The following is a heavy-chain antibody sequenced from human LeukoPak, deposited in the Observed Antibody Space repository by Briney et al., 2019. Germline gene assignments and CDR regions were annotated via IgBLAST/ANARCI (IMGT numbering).Heavy chain of an antibody. V-gene: IGHV3-21*01. CDR3: ARGLGSGSPFDY. CDR2: ISSSSYI. CDR1: GFTFSSYS. Sequence: PGGSLRLSCAASGFTFSSYSMNWVRQAPGKGLEWVSSISSSSYIYHADSVKGRFTISRDNAKNSLYLQTISLRAEDTAVYYCARGLGSGSPFDYWGQGTLVTVSS. J-gene: IGHJ4*02. D-gene: IGHD3-10*01.